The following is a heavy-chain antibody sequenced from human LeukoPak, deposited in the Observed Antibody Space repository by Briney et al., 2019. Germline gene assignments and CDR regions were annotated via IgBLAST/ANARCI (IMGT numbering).Heavy chain of an antibody. CDR1: GFTFSSYG. CDR3: VREGGSDWYSGWFDP. D-gene: IGHD6-19*01. CDR2: ISYDGSNK. Sequence: GRSLRLSCAASGFTFSSYGMHWVRQAPGKGLDWVAVISYDGSNKYYADSVKGRFTISRDNSKNTLYLQMNSLRVEDTAVYYCVREGGSDWYSGWFDPWGQGTLVTVSS. J-gene: IGHJ5*02. V-gene: IGHV3-30*03.